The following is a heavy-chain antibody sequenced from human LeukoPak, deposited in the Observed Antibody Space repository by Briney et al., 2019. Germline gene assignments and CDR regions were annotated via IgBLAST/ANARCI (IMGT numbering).Heavy chain of an antibody. CDR1: GFTFSSYW. Sequence: PGGSLRLSCAASGFTFSSYWMHWVRQAPGKGLEWVSVIYSGGSTYYADSVKGRFTISRDNSKNTLYLQMNSLRAEDTAVYYCARDIGRYYFDYWGQGTLVTVSS. D-gene: IGHD3/OR15-3a*01. CDR3: ARDIGRYYFDY. J-gene: IGHJ4*02. CDR2: IYSGGST. V-gene: IGHV3-53*01.